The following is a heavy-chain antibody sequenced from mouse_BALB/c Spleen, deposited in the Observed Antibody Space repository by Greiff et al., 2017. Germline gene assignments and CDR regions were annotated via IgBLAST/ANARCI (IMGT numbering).Heavy chain of an antibody. J-gene: IGHJ4*01. V-gene: IGHV1-4*01. CDR3: ARVEGYDDYAMDY. D-gene: IGHD2-2*01. Sequence: QVQLQQSGAELARPGASVKMSCKASGYTFTSYTMHWVKQRPGQGLEWIGYINPSSGYTNYNQKFKDKATLTADKSSSTAYMQLSSLTSEDSAVYYCARVEGYDDYAMDYWGQGTSVTVAS. CDR1: GYTFTSYT. CDR2: INPSSGYT.